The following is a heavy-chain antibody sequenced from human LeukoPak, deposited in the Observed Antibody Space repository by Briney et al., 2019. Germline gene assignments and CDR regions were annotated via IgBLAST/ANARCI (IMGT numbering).Heavy chain of an antibody. V-gene: IGHV3-30*03. CDR3: ARGVGFFDY. CDR2: ISYDGSNK. Sequence: PGGSLRLSCAASGFTFSSYGMHWVRQAPGKGLEWVAVISYDGSNKYYADSVKGRFTISRDNSKNTLCVQMNSLRAEDTAVYYCARGVGFFDYWGQGTLVTVSS. J-gene: IGHJ4*02. CDR1: GFTFSSYG. D-gene: IGHD2-2*03.